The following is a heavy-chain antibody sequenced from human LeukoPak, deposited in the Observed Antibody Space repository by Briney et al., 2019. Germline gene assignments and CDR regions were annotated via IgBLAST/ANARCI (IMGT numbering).Heavy chain of an antibody. J-gene: IGHJ4*02. CDR3: GKTPGAAGGGYFDY. D-gene: IGHD3-10*01. CDR2: ISYDGSNK. Sequence: PGGSLRLSCAAAGFTFSSYGMHWVRQAPGKGLEWVAIISYDGSNKYYADSVKGRFTISRDNSKNTLSLQMNSLRDEDTAVYYWGKTPGAAGGGYFDYWGQGTLVTVSS. V-gene: IGHV3-30*18. CDR1: GFTFSSYG.